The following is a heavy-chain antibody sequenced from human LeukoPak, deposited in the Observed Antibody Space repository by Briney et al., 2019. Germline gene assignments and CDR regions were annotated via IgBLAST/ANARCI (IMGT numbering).Heavy chain of an antibody. Sequence: GGSLRLSCAASGFTFSSYSMNWVRQAPGKGLEWVSSISSSSSYIYYADSVKGRFTISRDNAKNSLYLQMSSLRAEDTAVYYCARDPGDIVVVPAALNWFDPWGQGTLVTVSS. D-gene: IGHD2-2*01. CDR1: GFTFSSYS. CDR2: ISSSSSYI. CDR3: ARDPGDIVVVPAALNWFDP. J-gene: IGHJ5*02. V-gene: IGHV3-21*01.